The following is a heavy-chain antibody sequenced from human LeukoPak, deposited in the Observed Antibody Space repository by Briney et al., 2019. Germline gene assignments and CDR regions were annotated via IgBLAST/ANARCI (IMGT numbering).Heavy chain of an antibody. D-gene: IGHD5-12*01. CDR2: ISSSSSYI. J-gene: IGHJ4*02. V-gene: IGHV3-21*01. CDR3: ARGGGRGYGEAIDY. CDR1: GFTFSSYS. Sequence: GGSLRLSCAASGFTFSSYSMNWVRQAPGKGLEWVSSISSSSSYIYYADSVKGRFTISRDNAKNSLYLQMNSLRAEDTAVYYCARGGGRGYGEAIDYWGQGTLVTVSS.